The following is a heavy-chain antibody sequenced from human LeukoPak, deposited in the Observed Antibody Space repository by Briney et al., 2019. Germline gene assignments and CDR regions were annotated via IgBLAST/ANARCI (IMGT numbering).Heavy chain of an antibody. CDR2: ISSSGSTI. J-gene: IGHJ6*03. CDR3: ARPLSAGYYMDV. D-gene: IGHD2/OR15-2a*01. CDR1: GFTFSSYG. V-gene: IGHV3-48*04. Sequence: GGSLRLSCAASGFTFSSYGMHWVRQAPGKGLEWVSYISSSGSTIYYADSVKGRFTISRDNAKNSLYLQMNRLRAEDTAVYYCARPLSAGYYMDVWGKGTTVTVSS.